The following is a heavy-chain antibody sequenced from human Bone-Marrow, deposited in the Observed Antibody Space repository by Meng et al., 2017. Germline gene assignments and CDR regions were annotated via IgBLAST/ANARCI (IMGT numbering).Heavy chain of an antibody. CDR2: IIPIFGTA. V-gene: IGHV1-69*13. Sequence: SVKVSCKASGGTFSSYAISWVRQAPGQGLEWMGGIIPIFGTANCTQKFQGRVTITADESTSTAYMELSSLRSEDTAVYYCASGGITVSAAVEPFDPWGQGTLVTVSS. CDR1: GGTFSSYA. J-gene: IGHJ5*02. D-gene: IGHD1-20*01. CDR3: ASGGITVSAAVEPFDP.